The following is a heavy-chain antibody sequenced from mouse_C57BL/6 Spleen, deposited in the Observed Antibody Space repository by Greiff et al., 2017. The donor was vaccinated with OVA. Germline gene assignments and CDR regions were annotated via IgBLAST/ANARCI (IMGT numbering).Heavy chain of an antibody. CDR1: GFSLTSYG. V-gene: IGHV2-2*01. CDR3: ASYYGKGYFDV. J-gene: IGHJ1*03. D-gene: IGHD1-1*01. Sequence: QVQLKESGPGLVQPSQSLSITCTVSGFSLTSYGVHWVRQSPGKGLEWLGVIWSGGSTDYNAAFISRLSISKDNSKSQVFFKMNSLQADDTAIYYCASYYGKGYFDVWGTGTTVTVSS. CDR2: IWSGGST.